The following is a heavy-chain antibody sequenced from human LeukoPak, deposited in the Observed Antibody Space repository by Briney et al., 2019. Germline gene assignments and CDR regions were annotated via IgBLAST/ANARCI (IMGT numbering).Heavy chain of an antibody. CDR2: ISGSGGST. CDR3: TTEGYSYGYHAFAM. D-gene: IGHD5-18*01. V-gene: IGHV3-23*01. CDR1: GFTFSSYA. J-gene: IGHJ3*02. Sequence: GGSLRLSCAASGFTFSSYAMSWVRQAPGKGLEWVSAISGSGGSTYYADSVKGRFTISRDNSKNTLHLQMNSLKTEDTAVYFCTTEGYSYGYHAFAMWGQGTMVTVSS.